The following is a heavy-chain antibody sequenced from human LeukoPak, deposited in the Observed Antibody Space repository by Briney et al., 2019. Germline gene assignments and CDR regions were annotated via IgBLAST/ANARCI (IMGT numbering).Heavy chain of an antibody. CDR2: ISAYNGNK. Sequence: ASVKVSCKASGYTFTNYGISWVRQAPGQGLDWRGWISAYNGNKVYAQELQGRVTMTTDTSTSTAYMELRSLRSDDTAVYYCARDRWSSSSSEGALDIWGQGTMATVSS. D-gene: IGHD6-6*01. J-gene: IGHJ3*02. V-gene: IGHV1-18*01. CDR1: GYTFTNYG. CDR3: ARDRWSSSSSEGALDI.